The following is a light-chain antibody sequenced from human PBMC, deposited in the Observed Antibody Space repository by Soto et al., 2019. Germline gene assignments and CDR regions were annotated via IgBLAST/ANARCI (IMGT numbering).Light chain of an antibody. Sequence: APGERATLSCRASQSVRSYLVWYQQKPGQAPRLLIYDTSNRATGIPARFSGSGSGTDFTLTISSLEPEDFAVYYCQQRSNWPPTFGQGTKVDIK. V-gene: IGKV3-11*01. CDR1: QSVRSY. CDR3: QQRSNWPPT. CDR2: DTS. J-gene: IGKJ1*01.